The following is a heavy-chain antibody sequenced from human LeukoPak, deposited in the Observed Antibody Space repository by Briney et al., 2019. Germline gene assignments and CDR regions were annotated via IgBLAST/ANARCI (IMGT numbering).Heavy chain of an antibody. V-gene: IGHV3-7*01. CDR3: ARDKGGYSYGYDH. CDR1: GFTFSSYW. Sequence: PGGSLRLSCAASGFTFSSYWMSWVRQAPGKGLEWVANIKQDGSEKYYVDSVKGRFTISRDNAKNSLYLQMDSLRVEDTAVYYCARDKGGYSYGYDHWGQGTLVTVSS. J-gene: IGHJ4*02. D-gene: IGHD5-18*01. CDR2: IKQDGSEK.